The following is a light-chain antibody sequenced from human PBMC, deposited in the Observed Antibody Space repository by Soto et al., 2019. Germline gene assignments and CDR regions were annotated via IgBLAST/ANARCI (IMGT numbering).Light chain of an antibody. Sequence: QSVLTQPPSASGTPGQRVTTSCSGSSSNIGSNTVNWYQQVPGTAPKLLIYSNNQRPSGVPDRFSGSKSGTSASLAISGLQSEDEADYYCAAWDDSLNGVVFGGGTKLTVL. J-gene: IGLJ2*01. CDR3: AAWDDSLNGVV. CDR1: SSNIGSNT. V-gene: IGLV1-44*01. CDR2: SNN.